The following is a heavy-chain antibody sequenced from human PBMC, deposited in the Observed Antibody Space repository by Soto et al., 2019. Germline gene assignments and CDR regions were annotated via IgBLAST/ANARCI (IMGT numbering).Heavy chain of an antibody. D-gene: IGHD6-6*01. J-gene: IGHJ5*02. CDR3: ASLYSSSTGWFDP. V-gene: IGHV1-69*06. CDR2: IIPLFGSA. CDR1: GGPFSTYA. Sequence: QAQRLQSWAEVKTPGSSVQVSCKASGGPFSTYAISWVRQANRQVLEWMGGIIPLFGSANYAQKFQGRVTITADKSTSTAYMELSSLRSEDTAGYYCASLYSSSTGWFDPWGQGTLVTVSS.